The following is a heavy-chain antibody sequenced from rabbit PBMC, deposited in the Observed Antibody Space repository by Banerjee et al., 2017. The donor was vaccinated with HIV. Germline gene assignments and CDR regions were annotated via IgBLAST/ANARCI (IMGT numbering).Heavy chain of an antibody. V-gene: IGHV1S40*01. Sequence: QSLEESGGDLVQPGASLTLTCTASGFTLSSSYWIYWVRQAPGKGLEWIGCIYTSSGNTWYASWAKGRFTISKTSSTTVTLQMTSLTAADTATYFCARHRYAGYAGYGYATYFNLWGQGTLVTVS. D-gene: IGHD6-1*01. CDR2: IYTSSGNT. J-gene: IGHJ4*01. CDR1: GFTLSSSYW. CDR3: ARHRYAGYAGYGYATYFNL.